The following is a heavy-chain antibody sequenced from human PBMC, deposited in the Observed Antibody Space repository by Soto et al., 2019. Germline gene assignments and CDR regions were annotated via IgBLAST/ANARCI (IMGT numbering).Heavy chain of an antibody. J-gene: IGHJ6*02. Sequence: GGSLRLSCAASGFTVSSNYMSWVRQAPGKGLEWVSVIYSGGSTYYADSVKGRFTISRHNSKNTLYLQMNSLRAEDTAVYYCARDGYSSGWYYGMDVWGQGTTVTVSS. CDR3: ARDGYSSGWYYGMDV. D-gene: IGHD6-19*01. CDR1: GFTVSSNY. CDR2: IYSGGST. V-gene: IGHV3-53*04.